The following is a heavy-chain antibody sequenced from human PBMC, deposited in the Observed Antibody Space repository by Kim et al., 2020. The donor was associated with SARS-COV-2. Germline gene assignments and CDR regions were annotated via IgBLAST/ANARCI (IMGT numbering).Heavy chain of an antibody. CDR2: INSDGRTA. J-gene: IGHJ5*01. Sequence: GGSLRLSCAASGFTFSNDWMHWVRQVPGKGMVWVSQINSDGRTATYADSVKGRFTISRDNATNTLYLQLNTLSVEDTAVYFCTRRWFDSWGQGTPVSVSS. CDR3: TRRWFDS. CDR1: GFTFSNDW. V-gene: IGHV3-74*01.